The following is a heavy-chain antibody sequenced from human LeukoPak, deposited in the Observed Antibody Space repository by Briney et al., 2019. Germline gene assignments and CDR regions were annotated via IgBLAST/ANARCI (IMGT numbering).Heavy chain of an antibody. Sequence: GGSLRLSCAASGFTFSSYAMSWVRQAPGKGLEWVSTISGSGGSTSYAVSVKGRFTISRDNSKNTLYLQMDSLRVEDTAVYYCAKTSYSGSRGGFDYWGQGTLVTVSS. CDR2: ISGSGGST. CDR3: AKTSYSGSRGGFDY. V-gene: IGHV3-23*01. D-gene: IGHD1-26*01. CDR1: GFTFSSYA. J-gene: IGHJ4*02.